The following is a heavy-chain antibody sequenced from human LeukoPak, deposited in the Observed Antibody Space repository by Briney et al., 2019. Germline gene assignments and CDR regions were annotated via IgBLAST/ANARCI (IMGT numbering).Heavy chain of an antibody. D-gene: IGHD5-12*01. CDR1: GYTFTGYY. J-gene: IGHJ4*02. CDR3: APGSDSGYYRVGTYFDY. Sequence: ASVKVSCKASGYTFTGYYMHWVRQAPGQGLEWMGWINPNSGGTNYAQKFQGRVTMTRDTSISTAYMELSRLRSDDTAVYYCAPGSDSGYYRVGTYFDYWGQGTLATVSS. CDR2: INPNSGGT. V-gene: IGHV1-2*02.